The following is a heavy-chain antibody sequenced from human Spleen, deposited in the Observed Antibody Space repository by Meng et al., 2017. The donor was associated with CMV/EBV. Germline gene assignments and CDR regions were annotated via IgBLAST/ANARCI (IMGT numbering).Heavy chain of an antibody. J-gene: IGHJ3*02. CDR2: INPNSGGT. V-gene: IGHV1-2*02. CDR1: GGTFSRNA. Sequence: CTASGGTFSRNAINWVRQAPGQGLEWMGWINPNSGGTNYAQKFQGRVTMTRDTSISTAYMELSRLRSDDTAVYYCARIGVELDAFDIWGQGTMVTVSS. CDR3: ARIGVELDAFDI. D-gene: IGHD1-26*01.